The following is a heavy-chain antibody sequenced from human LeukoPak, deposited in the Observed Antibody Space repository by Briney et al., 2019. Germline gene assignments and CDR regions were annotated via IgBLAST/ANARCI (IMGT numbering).Heavy chain of an antibody. D-gene: IGHD1-26*01. CDR3: ARDRSIVGSNMGLDY. V-gene: IGHV1-69*04. CDR1: GGTFSTLG. J-gene: IGHJ4*02. Sequence: ASVKVSCKASGGTFSTLGISWVRQAPGQGLEWMGRIVPILGITDYAQKSQGRVTITADKSTSTAYMELSRLRFEDTAFYYCARDRSIVGSNMGLDYWGQGTQVTVSS. CDR2: IVPILGIT.